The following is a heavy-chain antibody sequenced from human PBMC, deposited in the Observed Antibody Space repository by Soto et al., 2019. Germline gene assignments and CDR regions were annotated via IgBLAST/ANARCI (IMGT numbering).Heavy chain of an antibody. V-gene: IGHV1-69*01. CDR2: IIPIFGTA. J-gene: IGHJ5*02. Sequence: VQSGAEVKKPGSSVKVSCXXXXGTFSSYAISWXRXXXXXXXEXMGGIIPIFGTANYAQKFQGRVTITADESTSTAYMELSSLRSEDTAVYYCARGGQWLVNWFDPWGQGTLVTVSS. D-gene: IGHD6-19*01. CDR3: ARGGQWLVNWFDP. CDR1: XGTFSSYA.